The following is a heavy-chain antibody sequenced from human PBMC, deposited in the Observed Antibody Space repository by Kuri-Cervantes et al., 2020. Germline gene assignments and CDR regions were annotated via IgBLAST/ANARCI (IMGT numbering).Heavy chain of an antibody. CDR3: ASISGWLMPNDAFDI. J-gene: IGHJ3*02. Sequence: GESLKISCAASGFTVSTNYMSWVRQAPGKGLEWVSVIYSDGATYYADSVKGRFTVSRDTSTNTLYLQMNSLRAEDTAVYYCASISGWLMPNDAFDIWGQGTMVTVSS. D-gene: IGHD6-19*01. CDR2: IYSDGAT. V-gene: IGHV3-53*01. CDR1: GFTVSTNY.